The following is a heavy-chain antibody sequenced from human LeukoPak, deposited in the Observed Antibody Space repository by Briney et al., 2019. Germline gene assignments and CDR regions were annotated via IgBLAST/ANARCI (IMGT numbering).Heavy chain of an antibody. J-gene: IGHJ4*02. V-gene: IGHV1-3*01. CDR3: AREQRDYYDSSGARGGSDY. Sequence: ASVKVSCKASGYTFIDYTMHWLRQAPGQRLDWMGWINGGSGNTKYSPEFQGRVTMTTDTSTSTAYMELRSLRSDDTAVYYCAREQRDYYDSSGARGGSDYWGQGTLVTVSS. CDR2: INGGSGNT. CDR1: GYTFIDYT. D-gene: IGHD3-22*01.